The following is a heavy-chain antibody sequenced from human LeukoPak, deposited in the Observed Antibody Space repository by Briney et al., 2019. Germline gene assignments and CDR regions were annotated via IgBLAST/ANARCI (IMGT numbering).Heavy chain of an antibody. CDR3: ARVRGYSSSWFDY. V-gene: IGHV3-48*01. Sequence: GGSLRLSCAASGFTFSSYSMNWVRQAPGKGLEWVSYISSSSSTIYYADSVKGRFTISRDNAKNSLYLQMNSLRAEDTAVYYCARVRGYSSSWFDYWGQGTLVTVSS. CDR1: GFTFSSYS. J-gene: IGHJ4*02. D-gene: IGHD6-13*01. CDR2: ISSSSSTI.